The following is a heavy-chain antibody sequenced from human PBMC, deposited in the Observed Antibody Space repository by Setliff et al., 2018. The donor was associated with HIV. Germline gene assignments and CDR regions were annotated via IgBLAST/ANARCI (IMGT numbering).Heavy chain of an antibody. CDR1: GFTFSNYE. J-gene: IGHJ6*03. CDR3: ARAGVVEGYYYYYYMDV. CDR2: ISGSGGST. Sequence: GGSLRLSCAASGFTFSNYEMSWVRQAPGKGLEWVSAISGSGGSTYYADSVKGRFTIFRDNSKNTVYLQMNSLRAEDTAVYYCARAGVVEGYYYYYYMDVWGKGTTVTVSS. V-gene: IGHV3-23*01. D-gene: IGHD2-15*01.